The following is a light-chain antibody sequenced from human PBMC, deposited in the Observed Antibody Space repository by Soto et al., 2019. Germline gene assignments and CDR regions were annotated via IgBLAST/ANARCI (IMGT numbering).Light chain of an antibody. Sequence: EIVMTQSPANLSLSPGERATLSCRASQSVNTNLAWYQQRPGQAPRALIYAASTRATGVPDRFSGSGSGTEFTLTISSLQPEDFAVHYCHQYNSWPYTFGQGTKVDIK. J-gene: IGKJ2*01. CDR3: HQYNSWPYT. CDR2: AAS. CDR1: QSVNTN. V-gene: IGKV3-15*01.